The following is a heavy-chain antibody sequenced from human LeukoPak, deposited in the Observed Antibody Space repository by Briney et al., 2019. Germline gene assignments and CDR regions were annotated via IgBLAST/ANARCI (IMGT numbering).Heavy chain of an antibody. D-gene: IGHD2-15*01. CDR1: GFTFSSYA. CDR3: ARGGDIVVVVAATSGDNCFDY. CDR2: ISYDGSNK. V-gene: IGHV3-30-3*01. J-gene: IGHJ4*02. Sequence: PGRSLRLSCAASGFTFSSYAMHWVRQAPGKGLEWVAVISYDGSNKYYADSVKGRFTISRDNSKNTLYLQMNSLRAEDTAVYYCARGGDIVVVVAATSGDNCFDYWGQGTLVTVSS.